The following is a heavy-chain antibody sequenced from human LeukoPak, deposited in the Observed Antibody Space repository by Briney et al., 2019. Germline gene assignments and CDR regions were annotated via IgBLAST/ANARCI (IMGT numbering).Heavy chain of an antibody. CDR2: INHSGST. CDR1: GGSFSGYY. D-gene: IGHD2-2*01. CDR3: ARVAPQDIVVVPAADDALDI. Sequence: SETLSLTCAVYGGSFSGYYWSWIRQPPGKGLEWIGEINHSGSTNYNPSLKSRVTISVDTSKNQFSLKLSSVTAADTAVYYCARVAPQDIVVVPAADDALDIWGQGTMVTVSS. V-gene: IGHV4-34*01. J-gene: IGHJ3*02.